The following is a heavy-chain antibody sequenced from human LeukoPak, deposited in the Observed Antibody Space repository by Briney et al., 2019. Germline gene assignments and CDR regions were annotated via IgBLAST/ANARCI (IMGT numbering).Heavy chain of an antibody. D-gene: IGHD3-22*01. CDR2: IRYDGSNK. CDR3: AKEIDTSGYSPFDY. V-gene: IGHV3-30*02. J-gene: IGHJ4*02. Sequence: GGSLRLSCAASGFIFSSYGMLWVRQAPGKGLEWVAFIRYDGSNKYYVDSEKGRFSISRDNTKNTLYLQMNSLRAEDTAVYFCAKEIDTSGYSPFDYWGQGTLVTVSS. CDR1: GFIFSSYG.